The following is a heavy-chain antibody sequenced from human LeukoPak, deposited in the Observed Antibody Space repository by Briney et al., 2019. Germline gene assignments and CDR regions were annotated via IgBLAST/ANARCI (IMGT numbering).Heavy chain of an antibody. CDR1: GFTFNTYA. CDR3: AKTSHRSYYYDSSGYYSNFDY. CDR2: ISGSGGST. J-gene: IGHJ4*02. D-gene: IGHD3-22*01. Sequence: GSLRLSCAASGFTFNTYAMSWVRQAPGKGLEWVSAISGSGGSTYYADSVKGRFTISRDNSKNTLYLQMNSLRAEDTAVYYCAKTSHRSYYYDSSGYYSNFDYWGQGTLVTVSS. V-gene: IGHV3-23*01.